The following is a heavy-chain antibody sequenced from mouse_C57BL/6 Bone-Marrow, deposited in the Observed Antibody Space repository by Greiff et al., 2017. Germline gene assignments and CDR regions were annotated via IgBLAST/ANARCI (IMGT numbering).Heavy chain of an antibody. V-gene: IGHV1-15*01. CDR3: TRGGYSNFAWFAY. CDR2: IDPETGGT. D-gene: IGHD2-5*01. Sequence: QVQLQQSGAELVRPGASVTLSCKASGYTFTDYEMHWVKQTPVHGLEWIGAIDPETGGTAYNQKFKGKAILTADKSSSTAYMELRSLTSEDSAVYYCTRGGYSNFAWFAYWGQGTLVTVSA. CDR1: GYTFTDYE. J-gene: IGHJ3*01.